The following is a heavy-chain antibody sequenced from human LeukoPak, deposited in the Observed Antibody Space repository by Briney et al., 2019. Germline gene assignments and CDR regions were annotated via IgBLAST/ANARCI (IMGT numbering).Heavy chain of an antibody. J-gene: IGHJ4*02. CDR1: GFTFSDHF. D-gene: IGHD2-8*01. Sequence: TGGSLRLSCVVSGFTFSDHFMNWVRQAPGKGLEWVSLIFSHGETSYADSVKGRFTISRDNSKNTLYLQMNGLRVEDTAVYYCARDPPAVSINTYAWGQGTLVTVSS. V-gene: IGHV3-66*01. CDR3: ARDPPAVSINTYA. CDR2: IFSHGET.